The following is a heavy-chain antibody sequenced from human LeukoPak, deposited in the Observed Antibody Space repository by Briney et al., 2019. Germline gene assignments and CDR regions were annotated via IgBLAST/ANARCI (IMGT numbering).Heavy chain of an antibody. CDR3: ARDPLRYFDWSDAFDI. CDR1: GGSFSGYY. J-gene: IGHJ3*02. Sequence: PSETLSLTCAVYGGSFSGYYWSWIRQPPGKGLEWIGEINHSGSTYYNPSLKSRVTISLDTSKNQFSLKLNSVAAADTAVYYCARDPLRYFDWSDAFDIWGQGTMVTVSS. D-gene: IGHD3-9*01. V-gene: IGHV4-34*01. CDR2: INHSGST.